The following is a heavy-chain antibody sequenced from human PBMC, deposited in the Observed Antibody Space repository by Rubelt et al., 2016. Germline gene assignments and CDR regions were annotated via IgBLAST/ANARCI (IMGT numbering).Heavy chain of an antibody. D-gene: IGHD6-19*01. J-gene: IGHJ4*02. Sequence: QPQVQESGPGLVKPSETLSLTCTVSDDSTNSDSFYWGWVRRPPGKGLEWIGTIFWRGTTYYNPSLESRAAISVDTSKKHFSLRRSSGTAADTSVYDCGRGPYSSGWYGDYWGQGTLVTVSS. CDR1: DDSTNSDSFY. CDR3: GRGPYSSGWYGDY. V-gene: IGHV4-39*02. CDR2: IFWRGTT.